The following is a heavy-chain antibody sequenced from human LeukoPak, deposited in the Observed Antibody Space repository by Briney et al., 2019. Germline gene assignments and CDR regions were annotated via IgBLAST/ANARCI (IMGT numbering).Heavy chain of an antibody. CDR1: GYPFSAHF. J-gene: IGHJ4*02. CDR2: INTNTGNP. D-gene: IGHD4-17*01. CDR3: ARGRDYGDYLGGDY. Sequence: ASVKVSCKASGYPFSAHFLNWVRQAPGQGLEWMGWINTNTGNPTYAQGFTGRFVFSLDTSVSTAYLQISSLKAEDTAVYYCARGRDYGDYLGGDYWGQGTLVTVSS. V-gene: IGHV7-4-1*02.